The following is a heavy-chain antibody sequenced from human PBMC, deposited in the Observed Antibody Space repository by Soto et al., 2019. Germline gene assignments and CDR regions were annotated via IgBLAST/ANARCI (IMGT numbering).Heavy chain of an antibody. CDR3: AKVGDGYLTPCDY. Sequence: GGSLRICCAASGFTFSSYAMSWVRQAPGKGLEWVSAISGSGGSTYYADSVKGRFTISRDNSKNTLYLQMNSLRAEDTAVYYCAKVGDGYLTPCDYWGQATLVTASS. J-gene: IGHJ4*02. CDR1: GFTFSSYA. D-gene: IGHD5-12*01. CDR2: ISGSGGST. V-gene: IGHV3-23*01.